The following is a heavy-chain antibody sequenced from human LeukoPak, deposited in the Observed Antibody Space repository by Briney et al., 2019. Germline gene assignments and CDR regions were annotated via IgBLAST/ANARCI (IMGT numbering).Heavy chain of an antibody. Sequence: PGGSLRLSCSASGFPFSSYPMHWVRQAPGKGLEYVSAISSNGGSTYYTDSVKGRFTISRDNSKNTLYLQVNNLRAEDTAVYYCAKDQWIGSGSYHYWGQGTLVTVSS. D-gene: IGHD3-10*01. CDR3: AKDQWIGSGSYHY. CDR1: GFPFSSYP. V-gene: IGHV3-64*04. J-gene: IGHJ4*02. CDR2: ISSNGGST.